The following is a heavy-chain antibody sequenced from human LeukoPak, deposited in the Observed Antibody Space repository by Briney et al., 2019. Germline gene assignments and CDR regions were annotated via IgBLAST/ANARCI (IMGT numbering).Heavy chain of an antibody. D-gene: IGHD2-15*01. CDR3: ARRGGYCSGGSCSERGAFDI. J-gene: IGHJ3*02. CDR1: GYSFTSYW. V-gene: IGHV5-51*01. Sequence: PGESLKISCKGSGYSFTSYWIGWVRQMPGKGLEWMGIIYPGDSDTRYSPSFQGQVTISADKSISTAYLQWSSLKASDTAMYYCARRGGYCSGGSCSERGAFDIWGQGTMVTVSS. CDR2: IYPGDSDT.